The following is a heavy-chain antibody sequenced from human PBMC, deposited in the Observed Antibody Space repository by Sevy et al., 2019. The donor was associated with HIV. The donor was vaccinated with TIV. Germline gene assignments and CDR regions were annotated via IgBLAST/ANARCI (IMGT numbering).Heavy chain of an antibody. CDR2: ISSSSSYI. J-gene: IGHJ3*02. Sequence: VGSLRLSCAASGFTFSSYSMNWVRQAPGKGLEWVSSISSSSSYIYYADSVKGRFTISRDNAKNSLYLQMNSLRAEDTAVYYCARDAALSNYYDSSGYPNAFDIWGQGTMVTVSS. CDR3: ARDAALSNYYDSSGYPNAFDI. CDR1: GFTFSSYS. V-gene: IGHV3-21*01. D-gene: IGHD3-22*01.